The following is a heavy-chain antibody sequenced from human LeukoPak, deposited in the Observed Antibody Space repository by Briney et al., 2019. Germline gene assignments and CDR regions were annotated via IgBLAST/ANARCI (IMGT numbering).Heavy chain of an antibody. CDR2: ISSDGSNK. D-gene: IGHD3-16*01. V-gene: IGHV3-30*04. Sequence: GASQRLSWAASGFSFSLYTIDSARQPPGKGLEWEVVISSDGSNKYYAGAVKRRLTMTRVKSQNTLELEMNRLRTQDTAVYYCGTKGGTMISYRPFVYWGKGTLVTV. CDR1: GFSFSLYT. CDR3: GTKGGTMISYRPFVY. J-gene: IGHJ4*02.